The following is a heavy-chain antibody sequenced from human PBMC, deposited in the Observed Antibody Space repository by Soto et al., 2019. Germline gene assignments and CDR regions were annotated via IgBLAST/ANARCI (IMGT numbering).Heavy chain of an antibody. V-gene: IGHV3-33*01. Sequence: GGSLRLSCAASGFTFSSYGMHWVRQAPGKGLEWVAVIWYDGSNKYYADSVKGRFTISRDNSKNTLYLQMNSLRAEDTAVYYCARERPLTGFDYWGQGTLVTVSS. CDR3: ARERPLTGFDY. CDR2: IWYDGSNK. J-gene: IGHJ4*02. CDR1: GFTFSSYG. D-gene: IGHD7-27*01.